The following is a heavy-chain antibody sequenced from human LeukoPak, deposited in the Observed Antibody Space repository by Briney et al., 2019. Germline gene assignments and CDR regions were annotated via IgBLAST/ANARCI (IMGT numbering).Heavy chain of an antibody. CDR2: ISSSGSTI. Sequence: GGSLRLSCAASGFTFSDYYMSWIRQAPGKGLEWVSYISSSGSTIYYAASVKGRFTISRDNAKNSLYLQMNSLRAEDTAVYYCARGVFFRCSSTSCSIDYWGQGTLVTVSS. CDR1: GFTFSDYY. D-gene: IGHD2-2*01. V-gene: IGHV3-11*04. J-gene: IGHJ4*02. CDR3: ARGVFFRCSSTSCSIDY.